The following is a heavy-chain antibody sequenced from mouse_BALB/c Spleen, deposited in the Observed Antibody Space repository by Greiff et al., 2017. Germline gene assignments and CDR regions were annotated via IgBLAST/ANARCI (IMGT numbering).Heavy chain of an antibody. V-gene: IGHV2-9*02. CDR1: GFSLTSYG. CDR2: IWAGGST. Sequence: QVQLKESGPGLVAPSQSLSITCTVSGFSLTSYGVHWVRQPPGKGLEWLGVIWAGGSTNYNSALMSRLSISKDNSKSQVFLKMNSLQTDDTAMYYCARERSLRLHYAMDYWGQGTSVTVSS. CDR3: ARERSLRLHYAMDY. D-gene: IGHD1-2*01. J-gene: IGHJ4*01.